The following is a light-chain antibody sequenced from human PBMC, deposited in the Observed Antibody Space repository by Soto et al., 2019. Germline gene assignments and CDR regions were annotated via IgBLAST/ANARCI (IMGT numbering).Light chain of an antibody. V-gene: IGKV1-8*01. Sequence: IQMTQSPSSLSASVGDRVTITCRASQGISSYLAWYQQKPGKAPKLLIYAASTLQSGVPSRFSGSGSGTDFTLTISCLQSEDFATYYCQQYYSYPRAFGQGTKVDIK. CDR1: QGISSY. CDR3: QQYYSYPRA. CDR2: AAS. J-gene: IGKJ1*01.